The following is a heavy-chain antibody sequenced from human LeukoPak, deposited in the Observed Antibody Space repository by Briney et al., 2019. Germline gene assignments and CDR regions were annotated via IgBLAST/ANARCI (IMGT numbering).Heavy chain of an antibody. Sequence: SQILSLTCAVSGDSVSSNSAAWNWTRQSPSRGLEWLGRTYYRSKWYTEYAVSVKSRITINPDTSKNQFSLQLSSVNPEDTAVYYCARLGSGSNYWGQGTLVTVSS. CDR2: TYYRSKWYT. D-gene: IGHD3-10*01. J-gene: IGHJ4*02. CDR3: ARLGSGSNY. V-gene: IGHV6-1*01. CDR1: GDSVSSNSAA.